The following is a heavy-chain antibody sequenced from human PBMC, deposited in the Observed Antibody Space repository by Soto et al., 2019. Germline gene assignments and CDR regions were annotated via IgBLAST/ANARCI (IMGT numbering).Heavy chain of an antibody. D-gene: IGHD4-17*01. CDR2: IYYSGST. CDR3: ARRYGGAFDI. CDR1: GGSIRRYY. J-gene: IGHJ3*02. Sequence: SEALSVTCTVSGGSIRRYYWSWIRQPPGKGLEWIGYIYYSGSTNYNPSLKSRVTISVDTSKNQFSLKLSSVTAADTAVYYCARRYGGAFDIWGQGTMVTVSS. V-gene: IGHV4-59*08.